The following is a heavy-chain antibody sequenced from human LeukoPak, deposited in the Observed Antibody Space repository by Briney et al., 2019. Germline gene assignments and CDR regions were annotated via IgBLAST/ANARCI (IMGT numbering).Heavy chain of an antibody. CDR1: GFTFSNHA. V-gene: IGHV3-23*01. CDR3: AKDSSVPYGITE. D-gene: IGHD4-17*01. CDR2: ISDSGGST. J-gene: IGHJ4*02. Sequence: GGSLRLSCAASGFTFSNHAMYWVRQAPGKGLEWVSSISDSGGSTRYAGSVKGRFSICRDNSENALCLQMSSLRVEDTAVYYCAKDSSVPYGITEWGQGTLVTVSS.